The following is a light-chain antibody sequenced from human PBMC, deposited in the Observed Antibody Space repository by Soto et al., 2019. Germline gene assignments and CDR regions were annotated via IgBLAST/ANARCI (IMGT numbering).Light chain of an antibody. CDR3: QQYNNWQRT. J-gene: IGKJ1*01. CDR1: QSVSYH. CDR2: GAF. Sequence: EIVLTQSPATLSVSPGESATLSCRASQSVSYHLAWYQQKPGQAPRLLIYGAFARATGIPARFSGSGSGTEFTLTISSLQSEDSEIYYCQQYNNWQRTFGQGTKVDIK. V-gene: IGKV3-15*01.